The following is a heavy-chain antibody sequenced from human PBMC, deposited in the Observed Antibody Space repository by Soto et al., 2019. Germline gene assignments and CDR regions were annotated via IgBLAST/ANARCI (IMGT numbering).Heavy chain of an antibody. V-gene: IGHV4-30-2*01. Sequence: PSETLSLTCAVSGGSISSGGYSWTWIRQPPGKGLEWIGYIYHSGSTYYNPSLKSRVTISVDRSKNQFSLKLSSVTAADTAVYYCARVPDRWGQGTLVTVSS. D-gene: IGHD2-2*01. CDR3: ARVPDR. CDR1: GGSISSGGYS. J-gene: IGHJ4*02. CDR2: IYHSGST.